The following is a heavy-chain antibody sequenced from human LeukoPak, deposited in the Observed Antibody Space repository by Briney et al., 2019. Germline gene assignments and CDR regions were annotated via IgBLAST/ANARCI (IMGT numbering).Heavy chain of an antibody. CDR3: AKVRYTQDWIDAFDI. J-gene: IGHJ3*02. CDR1: GFTFSSYA. Sequence: GGSLRLSCAAPGFTFSSYAMSWVRQAPGKGLEWASAISGSGGSTYYADSVKGRFTISRDNSKNTLYLQMNSLRAEDTAVYYCAKVRYTQDWIDAFDIWGQGTMVTVSS. D-gene: IGHD1-1*01. CDR2: ISGSGGST. V-gene: IGHV3-23*01.